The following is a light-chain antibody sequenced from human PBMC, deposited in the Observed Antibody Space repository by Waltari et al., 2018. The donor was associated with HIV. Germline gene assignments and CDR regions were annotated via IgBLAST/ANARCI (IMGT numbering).Light chain of an antibody. CDR1: ALPEQY. J-gene: IGLJ1*01. CDR3: QSADGSGSLYV. Sequence: SYELTQPPSASVSPGQTARIPCSGDALPEQYAYWYQQKPGQAPFLIIYKDTERPSGIPERFSGSSSGTTVTLTITGVRAEDEADYYCQSADGSGSLYVFGSGTKVTV. V-gene: IGLV3-25*03. CDR2: KDT.